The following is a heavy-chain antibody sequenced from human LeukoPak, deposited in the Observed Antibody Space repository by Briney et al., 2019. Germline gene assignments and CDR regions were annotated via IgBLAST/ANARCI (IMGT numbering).Heavy chain of an antibody. CDR3: ARALRYFDWYTNY. CDR2: INHSGST. J-gene: IGHJ4*02. V-gene: IGHV4-34*01. Sequence: SETLSLTSAVNGGSFSGYYWSWIGQPPGKGLEWIGEINHSGSTNYNPSLKSRVTISVDTSKNQFSLKLSSVTAADTAVYYCARALRYFDWYTNYWGQGTLVTVSS. D-gene: IGHD3-9*01. CDR1: GGSFSGYY.